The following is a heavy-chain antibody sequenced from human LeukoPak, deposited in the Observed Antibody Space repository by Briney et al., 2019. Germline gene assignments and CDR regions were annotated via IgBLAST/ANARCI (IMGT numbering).Heavy chain of an antibody. J-gene: IGHJ6*02. D-gene: IGHD4-17*01. Sequence: ASVKVSCKASGYTFTGYYMHWVRQAPGQGLEWVGWINPISGGTNYAQKFQGRVTMTRDTSISTAYMELSRLRSDDTAVYYCARDTVPGGDYVGYYYYYGMDVWGQGTTVTVSS. CDR2: INPISGGT. CDR1: GYTFTGYY. CDR3: ARDTVPGGDYVGYYYYYGMDV. V-gene: IGHV1-2*02.